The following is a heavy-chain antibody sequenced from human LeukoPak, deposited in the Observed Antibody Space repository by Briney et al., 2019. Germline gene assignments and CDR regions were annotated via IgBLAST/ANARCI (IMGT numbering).Heavy chain of an antibody. J-gene: IGHJ4*02. CDR1: GFSFNTYA. CDR2: ICGSGSST. V-gene: IGHV3-23*01. CDR3: AKNSGDSCYFGIDY. Sequence: GGSLRLSCAASGFSFNTYAMNWVRQAPGKGLEWLSVICGSGSSTHYADSVKGRFTISRDNSKNTLYLQMNSLRAEDTAIYYCAKNSGDSCYFGIDYWGQGTLVTVSS. D-gene: IGHD2-15*01.